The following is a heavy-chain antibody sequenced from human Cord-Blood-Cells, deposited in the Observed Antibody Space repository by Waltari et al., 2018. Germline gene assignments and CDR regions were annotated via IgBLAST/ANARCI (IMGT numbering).Heavy chain of an antibody. CDR3: ARRGRGDYAFDI. J-gene: IGHJ3*02. CDR2: IYYSGST. D-gene: IGHD2-21*02. V-gene: IGHV4-39*01. Sequence: QLQLQESGPGLVKPSETLSLTCTVSGGSLSSRSYYWRRLRQTPGKGLEWIGRIYYSGSTYYNPSRKSRVTISVDTSKNQFSLKLSSVTAADTAVYYCARRGRGDYAFDIWGQGTMVTVSS. CDR1: GGSLSSRSYY.